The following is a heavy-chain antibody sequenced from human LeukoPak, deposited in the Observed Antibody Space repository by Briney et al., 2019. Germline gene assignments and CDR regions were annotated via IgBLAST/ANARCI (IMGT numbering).Heavy chain of an antibody. CDR1: GFTFSSYG. CDR2: IWYDGSNK. Sequence: GRSLGLSCAASGFTFSSYGMHWVRQAPGKGLEWVAVIWYDGSNKYYADSVKGRFTISRDNSKNTLYLQMNSLRAEDTAVYYCARAPLVPAALYYFDYWGQGTLVTVSS. V-gene: IGHV3-33*01. CDR3: ARAPLVPAALYYFDY. D-gene: IGHD2-2*01. J-gene: IGHJ4*02.